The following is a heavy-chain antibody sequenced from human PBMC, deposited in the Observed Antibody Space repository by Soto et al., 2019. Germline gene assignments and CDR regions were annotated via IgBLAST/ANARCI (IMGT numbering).Heavy chain of an antibody. J-gene: IGHJ4*01. Sequence: GGSLRLSCAPSAFTLSNYWTDWVRQGPGKALVWVSRISGDGRTTHLEDFAKGRFTISRNNARKTVYLQMNSLRAEDTAVYYCARRDWNGGYWDFWGQGILVTVSS. D-gene: IGHD1-1*01. CDR3: ARRDWNGGYWDF. CDR2: ISGDGRTT. V-gene: IGHV3-74*01. CDR1: AFTLSNYW.